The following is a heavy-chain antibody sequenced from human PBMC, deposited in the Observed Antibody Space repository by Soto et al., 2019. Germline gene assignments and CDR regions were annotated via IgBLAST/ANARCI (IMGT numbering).Heavy chain of an antibody. Sequence: GGSLRLSCAASGFTFSSYWMHWVRQAPGKGLVWVSRINSDGSSTSYADSVKGRFTISRDNAKNTLYLQMNSLRAEDTAVYYCARDQEWDDYGDYGFDYGGQGTLVTVSS. CDR2: INSDGSST. J-gene: IGHJ4*02. CDR3: ARDQEWDDYGDYGFDY. D-gene: IGHD4-17*01. V-gene: IGHV3-74*01. CDR1: GFTFSSYW.